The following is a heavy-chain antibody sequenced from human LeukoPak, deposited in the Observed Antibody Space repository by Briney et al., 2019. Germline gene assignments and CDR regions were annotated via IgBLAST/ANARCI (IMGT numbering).Heavy chain of an antibody. CDR3: ARGRDGYSYWYFDL. CDR2: IYYSGNT. D-gene: IGHD5-24*01. Sequence: SETLSLTCTVSGGSISSYYWSWIRQPPGKGLEWIGYIYYSGNTNYNPSLKSRVTISVDTSKNQFSLKLSSVTAADTAVYYCARGRDGYSYWYFDLWGRGTLVTVSS. CDR1: GGSISSYY. J-gene: IGHJ2*01. V-gene: IGHV4-59*01.